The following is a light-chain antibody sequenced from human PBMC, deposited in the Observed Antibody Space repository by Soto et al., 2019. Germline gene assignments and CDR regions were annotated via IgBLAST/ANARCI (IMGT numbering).Light chain of an antibody. CDR2: EGS. Sequence: QSALTHPASVSGSPGQSITISCTGTRSDVGSYNLVSWYQQHPGKALKLMIYEGSKRPSGVSNRFSGSKSGNTASLTISGIQAEDEADYYCCSYAGSSSSVVFGGGTKRTV. V-gene: IGLV2-23*01. CDR3: CSYAGSSSSVV. CDR1: RSDVGSYNL. J-gene: IGLJ2*01.